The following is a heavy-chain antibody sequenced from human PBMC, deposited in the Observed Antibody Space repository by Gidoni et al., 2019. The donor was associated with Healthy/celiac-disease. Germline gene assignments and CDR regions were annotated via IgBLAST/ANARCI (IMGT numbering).Heavy chain of an antibody. CDR1: GFTFSSYS. J-gene: IGHJ6*02. Sequence: EVQLVESGGGLVKPGGSLRLSCAASGFTFSSYSMNWVRQAPGKGLEWVSSISSSSSYIYYADSVKGRFTISRDNAKNSLYLQMNSLRAEDTAVYYCARDLHYYGSGSPQGDPNYYYYYGMDVWGQGTTVTVSS. CDR2: ISSSSSYI. CDR3: ARDLHYYGSGSPQGDPNYYYYYGMDV. D-gene: IGHD3-10*01. V-gene: IGHV3-21*01.